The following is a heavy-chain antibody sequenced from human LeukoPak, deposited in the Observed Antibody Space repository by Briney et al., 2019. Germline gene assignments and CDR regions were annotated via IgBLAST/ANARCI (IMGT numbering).Heavy chain of an antibody. J-gene: IGHJ3*02. V-gene: IGHV3-20*04. CDR3: ARDIVVVVAAVPDAFDI. CDR2: INWNGGIT. Sequence: PGGSLRLSCAASGFTFDDYGMSWVRQAPGKGLEWVSGINWNGGITAYADSVKGRFTISRDNAKNSLYLQMNSLRAEDTAVYYCARDIVVVVAAVPDAFDIWGQGTMVTVSS. CDR1: GFTFDDYG. D-gene: IGHD2-15*01.